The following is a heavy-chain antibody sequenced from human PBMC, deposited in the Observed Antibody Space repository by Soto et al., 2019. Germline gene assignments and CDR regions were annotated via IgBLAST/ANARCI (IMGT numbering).Heavy chain of an antibody. D-gene: IGHD3-22*01. CDR2: IHYSGNT. V-gene: IGHV4-59*01. CDR1: GGSISSYY. J-gene: IGHJ5*02. CDR3: ARDSSGCFPGGYTWFDP. Sequence: QVQLQESGPGLVKPSETLSLTCSVSGGSISSYYWNWIRQPPGKGLEWIGYIHYSGNTIYNPSLTSRATLSLDSSKKEFSLSLSSVTAADTAVYYCARDSSGCFPGGYTWFDPWGQGILVIVSS.